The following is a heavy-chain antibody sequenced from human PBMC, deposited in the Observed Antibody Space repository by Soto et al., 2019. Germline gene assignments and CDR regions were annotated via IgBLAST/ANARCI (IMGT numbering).Heavy chain of an antibody. CDR2: IISIFGTA. Sequence: QVQLVQSGAEVKKPGSSVKVSCKASGGTFSSYAISWVRQAPGQGLEWMGGIISIFGTANYAQKFQGRVTITADESTSTAYMELSSLRSEDTAVYYCARTTPAYCGGDCYYDFDYWGQGTLVTVSS. V-gene: IGHV1-69*01. CDR3: ARTTPAYCGGDCYYDFDY. CDR1: GGTFSSYA. J-gene: IGHJ4*02. D-gene: IGHD2-21*02.